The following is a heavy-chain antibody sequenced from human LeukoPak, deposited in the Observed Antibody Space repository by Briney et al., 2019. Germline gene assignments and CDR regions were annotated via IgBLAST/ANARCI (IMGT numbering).Heavy chain of an antibody. CDR2: INTKGET. V-gene: IGHV4-4*09. CDR1: GVSMSAYQ. Sequence: SGTLSLTCTVSGVSMSAYQWSWVRQSPEKGLEWIGCINTKGETSYNPSLKSRVTTSVDTSKSQFSLRLTSVTAADTAVYYCATSNDAKIAPFDHWGQGAPVTVSS. J-gene: IGHJ4*02. D-gene: IGHD2-21*01. CDR3: ATSNDAKIAPFDH.